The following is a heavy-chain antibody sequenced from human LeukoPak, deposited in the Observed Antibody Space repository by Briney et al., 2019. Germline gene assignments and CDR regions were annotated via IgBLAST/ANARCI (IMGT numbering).Heavy chain of an antibody. J-gene: IGHJ4*02. D-gene: IGHD6-19*01. CDR1: GYTFTSYG. CDR2: MNPNSGNT. CDR3: ARALRIAVAGRAFGY. Sequence: ASVKVSCKASGYTFTSYGISWVRQAPGQGLEWMGWMNPNSGNTGYAQKFQGRVTMTRNTSISTAYMELSSLRSEDTAVYYCARALRIAVAGRAFGYWGQGTLVTVSS. V-gene: IGHV1-8*02.